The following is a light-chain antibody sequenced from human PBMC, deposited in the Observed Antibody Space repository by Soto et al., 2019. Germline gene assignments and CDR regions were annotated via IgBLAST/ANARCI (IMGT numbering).Light chain of an antibody. J-gene: IGKJ1*01. V-gene: IGKV1-6*01. CDR2: AAS. Sequence: ATQMTQSPSSLSASVGDRVTIACRASQGIRTELGWYQQKAGEAPKLLIYAASTLQSGVPPRFSGSGSGTDFTLTISSLQPEYFATYYCLQDYDYPRTFGQGTKVEMK. CDR1: QGIRTE. CDR3: LQDYDYPRT.